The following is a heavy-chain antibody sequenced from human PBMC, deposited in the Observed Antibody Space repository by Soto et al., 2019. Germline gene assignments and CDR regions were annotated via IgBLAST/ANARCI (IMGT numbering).Heavy chain of an antibody. V-gene: IGHV1-18*01. Sequence: ASVKVSCKASGYTFTNYGITWVRQAPGQGLEWMGWISAYNGDTHYTQRLQGRVTMTADTSTSTAYMELSSLRSDDTAVYYCARGIMAAHFDYWGQGTLVTVSS. J-gene: IGHJ4*02. D-gene: IGHD6-19*01. CDR2: ISAYNGDT. CDR3: ARGIMAAHFDY. CDR1: GYTFTNYG.